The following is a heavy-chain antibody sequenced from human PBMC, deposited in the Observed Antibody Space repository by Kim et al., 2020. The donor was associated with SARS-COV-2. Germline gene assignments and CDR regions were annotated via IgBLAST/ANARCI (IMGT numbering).Heavy chain of an antibody. Sequence: GGSLRLSCAASGFTFSAYWMHWVRQAPGKGLVWVSQMSSAGSSTGYADSVKGRFTISRDNSKNTLYLQMNSLSAEDTALYYCAKGGPPGAVDYWGQGTLVTVSS. J-gene: IGHJ4*02. D-gene: IGHD3-16*01. CDR1: GFTFSAYW. V-gene: IGHV3-74*01. CDR3: AKGGPPGAVDY. CDR2: MSSAGSST.